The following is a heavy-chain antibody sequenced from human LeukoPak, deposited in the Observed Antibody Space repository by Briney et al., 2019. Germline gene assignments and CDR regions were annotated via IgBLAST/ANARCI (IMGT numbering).Heavy chain of an antibody. J-gene: IGHJ4*02. CDR2: INPSGGST. Sequence: ASVKVSCKASGYTFTRYYMHWVRQAPGQGLEWMGIINPSGGSTSYAQKFQGRVTMTRDTSTNTVYMELSSLRSEDTAVYYCARQGITIFGVVPPDYWGQGTLVTVSS. CDR3: ARQGITIFGVVPPDY. CDR1: GYTFTRYY. D-gene: IGHD3-3*01. V-gene: IGHV1-46*01.